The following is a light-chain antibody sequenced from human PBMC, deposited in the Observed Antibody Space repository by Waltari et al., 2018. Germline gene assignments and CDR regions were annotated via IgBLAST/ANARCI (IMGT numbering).Light chain of an antibody. CDR1: QSILSSSNNKNY. CDR2: WAS. CDR3: LQYYNNPFA. Sequence: DIVMTQSPDSLAVSLGERATINCRSSQSILSSSNNKNYYAWYQQKPGQPPKLPVYWASTRQSGVPDRFSGSGSGTDFTLTISSLQAEDVAVYYCLQYYNNPFAFGPGTKVDIK. V-gene: IGKV4-1*01. J-gene: IGKJ3*01.